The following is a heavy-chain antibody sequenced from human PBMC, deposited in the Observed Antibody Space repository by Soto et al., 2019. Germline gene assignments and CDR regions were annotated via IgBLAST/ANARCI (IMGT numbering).Heavy chain of an antibody. J-gene: IGHJ6*02. V-gene: IGHV3-30-3*01. CDR1: GFTFSSYA. CDR2: ISYDGSNK. CDR3: ARVRAYYDFWSGYYTTVEAPNGMDV. D-gene: IGHD3-3*01. Sequence: GGSLRLSCAASGFTFSSYAMHWVRQAPGKGLEWVAVISYDGSNKYYADSVKGRFTISRDNSKNTLYLQMNSLRAEDTAVYYCARVRAYYDFWSGYYTTVEAPNGMDVWGQGTTVTVSS.